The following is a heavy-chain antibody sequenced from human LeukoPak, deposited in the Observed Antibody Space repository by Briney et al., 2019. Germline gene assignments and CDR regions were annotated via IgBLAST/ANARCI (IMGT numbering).Heavy chain of an antibody. CDR2: ISGSGGST. CDR3: AKAPRPWVGGATGSRYYFDY. Sequence: PGGSLRLSCAASGFTVSSTYMSWVRQAPGKGLEWVSAISGSGGSTYYADSVKGRFTISRDNSKNTLYLQMNSLRAEDTALYYCAKAPRPWVGGATGSRYYFDYWGQGTLVTVSS. V-gene: IGHV3-23*01. D-gene: IGHD1-26*01. J-gene: IGHJ4*02. CDR1: GFTVSSTY.